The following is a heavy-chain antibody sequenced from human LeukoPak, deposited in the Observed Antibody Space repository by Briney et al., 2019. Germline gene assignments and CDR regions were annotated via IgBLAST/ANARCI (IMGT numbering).Heavy chain of an antibody. CDR2: ISWNSGSI. CDR1: GFTFDDYT. Sequence: GRSLRLSCAASGFTFDDYTMHWVRQAPGKGLEWVSGISWNSGSIGYADSVKGRFTISRDNAKNSLYLQMNSLRAEDTALYYCAKDHIPHYGSASWWFDPWGQGTLVTVSS. D-gene: IGHD3-10*01. J-gene: IGHJ5*02. CDR3: AKDHIPHYGSASWWFDP. V-gene: IGHV3-9*01.